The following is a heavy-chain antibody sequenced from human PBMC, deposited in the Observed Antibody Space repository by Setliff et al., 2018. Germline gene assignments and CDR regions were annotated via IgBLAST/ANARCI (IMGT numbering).Heavy chain of an antibody. CDR2: IFYGGST. Sequence: SETLSLTCTVSGYSIRSGNYWGWIRQPPGRGLELIGSIFYGGSTYYNPSLKSRVTISIDASKNQFSLKLDSVTAADTAVYYCARTDDYYNFYAYWGQGTLVTVSS. V-gene: IGHV4-38-2*02. CDR3: ARTDDYYNFYAY. D-gene: IGHD3-3*01. J-gene: IGHJ4*02. CDR1: GYSIRSGNY.